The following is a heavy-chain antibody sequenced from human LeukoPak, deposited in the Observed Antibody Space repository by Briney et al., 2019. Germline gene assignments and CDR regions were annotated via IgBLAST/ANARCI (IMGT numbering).Heavy chain of an antibody. J-gene: IGHJ4*02. CDR3: TGSFGELTFFDY. V-gene: IGHV3-23*01. CDR1: GFTFSSYG. CDR2: ISGSGGST. D-gene: IGHD3-10*01. Sequence: GGSLRLSCAASGFTFSSYGMSWVRQAPGKGLEWVSAISGSGGSTYYADPVKGRFTISRDNSKNTLYLQMNSLRAEDTAVYYCTGSFGELTFFDYWGLGTLVTVSS.